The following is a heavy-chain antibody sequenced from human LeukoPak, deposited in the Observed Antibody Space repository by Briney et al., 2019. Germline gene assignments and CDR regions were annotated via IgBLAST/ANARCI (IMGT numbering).Heavy chain of an antibody. CDR2: IYYSGST. V-gene: IGHV4-59*11. Sequence: SETLSLTCTVPGGSISSHYWSWIRQPPGKGLEWIGYIYYSGSTNYNPSLKSRVTISVDTSKNQFSLKLSSVTAADTAVYYCARDGHYDFWSGYYNHWFDPWGQGTLVTVSS. CDR1: GGSISSHY. D-gene: IGHD3-3*01. J-gene: IGHJ5*02. CDR3: ARDGHYDFWSGYYNHWFDP.